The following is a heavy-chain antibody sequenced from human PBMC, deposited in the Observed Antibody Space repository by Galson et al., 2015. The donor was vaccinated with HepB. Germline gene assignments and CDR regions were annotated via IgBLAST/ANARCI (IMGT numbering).Heavy chain of an antibody. CDR1: GFTFISYA. D-gene: IGHD1-1*01. CDR2: VSGSGGST. Sequence: SLRLSCAASGFTFISYAMSWVHQAPVKGLEWVSDVSGSGGSTYYPDSVKARFTISIDNSKNTLYLQMNSLRAEDTAVYYCARERRKVQVGKHCSYSMDFRGQATSVTVSS. V-gene: IGHV3-23*01. J-gene: IGHJ6*02. CDR3: ARERRKVQVGKHCSYSMDF.